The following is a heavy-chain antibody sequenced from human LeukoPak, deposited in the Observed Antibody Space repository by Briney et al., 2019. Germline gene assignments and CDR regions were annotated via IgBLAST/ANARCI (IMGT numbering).Heavy chain of an antibody. D-gene: IGHD1-26*01. CDR2: FYPGDDET. V-gene: IGHV1-24*01. Sequence: ASVKVSSKVSGYSLTELSTHWGRQAPGQGLEWMGGFYPGDDETIYAQKFQGRVTMTEDTSTDTAYLELSRLRSEDTAVYFCATEKDLLLDSWGEGTPVTVSS. J-gene: IGHJ5*01. CDR1: GYSLTELS. CDR3: ATEKDLLLDS.